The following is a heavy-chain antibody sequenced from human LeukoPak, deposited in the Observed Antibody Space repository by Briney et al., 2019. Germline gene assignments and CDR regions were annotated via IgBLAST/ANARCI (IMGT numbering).Heavy chain of an antibody. CDR3: ARSPELTYYNDSSGHPFDY. CDR1: GYTFTGYY. V-gene: IGHV1-2*02. J-gene: IGHJ4*02. CDR2: INPNSGGT. Sequence: WSSVKVSCMASGYTFTGYYMHWVRQAPGQGLEWMGWINPNSGGTSYAQKFQGSVTMTRDTSISTAYMELSRLRFDDTAVYYCARSPELTYYNDSSGHPFDYWGQGTLVTVSS. D-gene: IGHD3-22*01.